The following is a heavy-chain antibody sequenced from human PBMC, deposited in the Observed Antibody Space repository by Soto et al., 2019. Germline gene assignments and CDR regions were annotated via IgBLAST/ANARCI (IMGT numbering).Heavy chain of an antibody. D-gene: IGHD6-13*01. CDR3: ARLRVGSSSWTFDY. V-gene: IGHV3-33*01. CDR1: GFTFSSYG. CDR2: IWYDGSNK. J-gene: IGHJ4*02. Sequence: QVQLVESGGGVVQPGRSLRLSCAASGFTFSSYGMHWVRQAPGKGLEWVAVIWYDGSNKYYADSVKGRFTISRDNSKNTLYLQMNSRRAEDTAVYYCARLRVGSSSWTFDYWGQGTLVTVSS.